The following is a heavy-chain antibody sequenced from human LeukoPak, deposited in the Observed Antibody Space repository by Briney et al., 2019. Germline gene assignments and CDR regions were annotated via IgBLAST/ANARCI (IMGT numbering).Heavy chain of an antibody. CDR3: ARGRGYSGSWSNWLDS. J-gene: IGHJ5*01. Sequence: GGSLRLSCAASGFSFDTYAMHWVRQPPGKGLAWVAVISDDGSKKYADSVKGRFTISRDNSKNTLFLEINGLKTEDTAVYYCARGRGYSGSWSNWLDSWGQGTQVIVSS. V-gene: IGHV3-30*03. D-gene: IGHD6-13*01. CDR2: ISDDGSKK. CDR1: GFSFDTYA.